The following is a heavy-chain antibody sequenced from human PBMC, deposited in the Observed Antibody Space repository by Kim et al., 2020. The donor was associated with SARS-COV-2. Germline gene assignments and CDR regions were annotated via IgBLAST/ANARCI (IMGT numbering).Heavy chain of an antibody. D-gene: IGHD3-22*01. J-gene: IGHJ4*02. CDR3: ASGKARYYYDSSGYDY. V-gene: IGHV4-31*02. Sequence: LKSRVTIAVDTSKNQFSLKLSSVTAADTAVYYCASGKARYYYDSSGYDYWGQGTLVTVSS.